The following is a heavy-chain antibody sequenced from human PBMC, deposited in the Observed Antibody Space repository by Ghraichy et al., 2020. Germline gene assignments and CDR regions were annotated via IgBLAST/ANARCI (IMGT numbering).Heavy chain of an antibody. V-gene: IGHV3-7*01. D-gene: IGHD3-22*01. CDR1: GFSFSRYW. J-gene: IGHJ3*02. CDR2: INQDGSEK. Sequence: GSLILSCAASGFSFSRYWMNWVRQAPGKGLEWVANINQDGSEKKYVDSVKGRFTISRDNAKNSLYLEMNSLRAEDTAFYYCAKAAWDTSGYTAFDIWGLGTMVTVSS. CDR3: AKAAWDTSGYTAFDI.